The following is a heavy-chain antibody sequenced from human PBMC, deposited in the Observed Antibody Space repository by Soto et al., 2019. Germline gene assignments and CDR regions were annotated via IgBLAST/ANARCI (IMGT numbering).Heavy chain of an antibody. V-gene: IGHV3-30-3*01. Sequence: QVQLVESGGGVVQPGRSLRLSCAASGFTFTNYAIHWVCQAPVKGLEWVAVISYDGSHKYYADSVKGRFTISRDNSKNTLYLQMNSLRVEDTAVYYCARKGDPTNWGSGNAFDVWGQGTMVTVSS. CDR3: ARKGDPTNWGSGNAFDV. CDR1: GFTFTNYA. D-gene: IGHD7-27*01. J-gene: IGHJ3*01. CDR2: ISYDGSHK.